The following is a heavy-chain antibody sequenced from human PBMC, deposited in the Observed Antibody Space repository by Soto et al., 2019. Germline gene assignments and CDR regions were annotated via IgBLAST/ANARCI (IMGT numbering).Heavy chain of an antibody. Sequence: LSLTCAASGFTFSSYAMSWVRQAPGKGLEWVSAISGSGGSTYYADSVKGRFTISRDNSKNTLYLQMNSLRAEDTAVYYCAKDRGKVIAILDAFDIWGQGTMVTVSS. CDR2: ISGSGGST. V-gene: IGHV3-23*01. CDR1: GFTFSSYA. D-gene: IGHD2-21*01. J-gene: IGHJ3*02. CDR3: AKDRGKVIAILDAFDI.